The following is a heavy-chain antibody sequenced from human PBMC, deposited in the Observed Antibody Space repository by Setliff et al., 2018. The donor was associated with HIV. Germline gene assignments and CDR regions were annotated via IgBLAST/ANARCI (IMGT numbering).Heavy chain of an antibody. CDR2: SIPILGIG. J-gene: IGHJ4*02. Sequence: GASVKVSCKASGGTFSSYTINWVRQAPGQGLEWMGRSIPILGIGNDEQAQKFKGRVTFTADKSTSTVYMELSSLRSEDTAVYYCAAVPWGHSSLIIDHWGQGTPVTVSS. CDR3: AAVPWGHSSLIIDH. CDR1: GGTFSSYT. D-gene: IGHD3-16*01. V-gene: IGHV1-69*02.